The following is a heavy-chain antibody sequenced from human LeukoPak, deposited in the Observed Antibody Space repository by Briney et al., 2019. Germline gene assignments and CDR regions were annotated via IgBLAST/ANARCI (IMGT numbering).Heavy chain of an antibody. D-gene: IGHD3-10*01. CDR3: ARSLWPEDY. CDR1: GFAFSSYW. V-gene: IGHV3-7*01. Sequence: GGSLRLSCAVSGFAFSSYWASWVRQAPGKGLEWVANIDQDGSSQNYVDSVRGRFTISRDNAKNSVYLQMSSLRAEDTAVYYCARSLWPEDYWGPGILVTVSS. J-gene: IGHJ4*02. CDR2: IDQDGSSQ.